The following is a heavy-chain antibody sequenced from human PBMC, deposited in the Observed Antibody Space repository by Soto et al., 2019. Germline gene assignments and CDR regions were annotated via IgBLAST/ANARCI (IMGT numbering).Heavy chain of an antibody. J-gene: IGHJ6*02. Sequence: QVQLMQSGAEVKKPGSSVKVSCKASGGTFSTSAIRWVRQAPGEGVEWVGGIIPVFATPDYAHKFQGRVTISTDESTTTAYLEPTKLKTDDTAVYSCARDKDRQQLGGNYYYILDVCG. CDR2: IIPVFATP. V-gene: IGHV1-69*05. CDR1: GGTFSTSA. CDR3: ARDKDRQQLGGNYYYILDV. D-gene: IGHD3-3*02.